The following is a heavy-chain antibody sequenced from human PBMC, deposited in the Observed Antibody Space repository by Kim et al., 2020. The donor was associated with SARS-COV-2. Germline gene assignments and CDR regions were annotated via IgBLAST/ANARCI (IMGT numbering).Heavy chain of an antibody. V-gene: IGHV3-23*01. J-gene: IGHJ4*02. CDR3: AKDSPEFCSNGICYTDS. Sequence: VESRFTISRDNSKNTLYLQMTSLRVEDTAVYYCAKDSPEFCSNGICYTDSWGQGTLVTVAS. D-gene: IGHD2-8*01.